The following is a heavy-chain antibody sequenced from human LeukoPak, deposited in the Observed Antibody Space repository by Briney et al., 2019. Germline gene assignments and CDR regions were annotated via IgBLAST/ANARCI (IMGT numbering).Heavy chain of an antibody. CDR1: GGSFSGYY. Sequence: SETLSLTCAVYGGSFSGYYWSWIREPPGKGLEWIGEINHSGSTNYNPSLKSRVTISVDTSKNQFSLKLSSVTAADTAVYYCAREYSSSSRWNWFDPWGQGTLVTVSS. V-gene: IGHV4-34*01. J-gene: IGHJ5*02. D-gene: IGHD6-6*01. CDR2: INHSGST. CDR3: AREYSSSSRWNWFDP.